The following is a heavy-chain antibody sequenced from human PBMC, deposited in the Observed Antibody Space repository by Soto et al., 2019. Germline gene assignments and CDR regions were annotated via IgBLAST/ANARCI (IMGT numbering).Heavy chain of an antibody. CDR1: GGSIHDIDSY. V-gene: IGHV4-30-4*01. Sequence: QVQLQESGPGLVMPSQTLSLTCTVSGGSIHDIDSYWTWIRQSPGRGPEWIGYIHNSGTTSYRPSLMRRLAIWMDTSMSQFSMKPSAGTALDTAFYYCSRSTCCEVYPHFFAAWGQGTLVTVSS. J-gene: IGHJ5*02. D-gene: IGHD3-16*02. CDR3: SRSTCCEVYPHFFAA. CDR2: IHNSGTT.